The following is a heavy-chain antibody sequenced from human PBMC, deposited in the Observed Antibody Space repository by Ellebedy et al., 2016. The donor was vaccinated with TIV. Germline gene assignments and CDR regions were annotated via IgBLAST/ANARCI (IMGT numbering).Heavy chain of an antibody. Sequence: GESLKISCKGSGYSFTNYWIAWVRQMPGKGLEWMGIIYPGDSDTRYSPSFQGQVTISADKSISTAYLQWSSLKASDTAMYYCARQMVRGVIGNGMDVWGQGTTVTVSS. D-gene: IGHD3-10*01. V-gene: IGHV5-51*01. CDR1: GYSFTNYW. CDR3: ARQMVRGVIGNGMDV. J-gene: IGHJ6*02. CDR2: IYPGDSDT.